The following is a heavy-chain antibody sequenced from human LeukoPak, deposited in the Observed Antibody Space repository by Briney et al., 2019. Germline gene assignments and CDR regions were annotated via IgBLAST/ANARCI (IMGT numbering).Heavy chain of an antibody. J-gene: IGHJ4*02. V-gene: IGHV1-69*04. Sequence: GASVKVSCKGSGGTLSSYALSWVRQTPGLGLEWMGRISPVLGTTTYAQKFQGRVTMTEDTSTDTAYMELSSLRSEDTAVYYCATVGRSVAGPVDYWGQGTLVTVSS. CDR1: GGTLSSYA. CDR2: ISPVLGTT. D-gene: IGHD6-19*01. CDR3: ATVGRSVAGPVDY.